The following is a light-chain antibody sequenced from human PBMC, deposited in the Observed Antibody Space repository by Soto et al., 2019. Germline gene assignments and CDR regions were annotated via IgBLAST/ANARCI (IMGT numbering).Light chain of an antibody. Sequence: DIQMTQSPSSLSASVGDRVTITCRASQTVSNYLNWYQQKPGKAPKLLIYTASTLQTGVPSRFSGSGSGTDFTLTIGSLQPEDFATYYCQQSYNSPRTFGQGTKVDIK. V-gene: IGKV1-39*01. CDR3: QQSYNSPRT. J-gene: IGKJ1*01. CDR2: TAS. CDR1: QTVSNY.